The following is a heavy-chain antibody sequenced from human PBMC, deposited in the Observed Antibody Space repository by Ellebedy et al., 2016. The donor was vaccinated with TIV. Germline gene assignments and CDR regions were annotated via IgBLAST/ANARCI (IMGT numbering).Heavy chain of an antibody. CDR2: VHYSGDT. CDR1: GGSIRSYY. CDR3: ARFANSYGLDV. J-gene: IGHJ6*02. Sequence: MPSETLSLTCTVSGGSIRSYYWSWIRQPPGKGLEWIGYVHYSGDTNYKPSLKNRVSMSVDTSKNQFSLKLSSVTAADTAVYYCARFANSYGLDVWGQGTTVTVSS. V-gene: IGHV4-59*01.